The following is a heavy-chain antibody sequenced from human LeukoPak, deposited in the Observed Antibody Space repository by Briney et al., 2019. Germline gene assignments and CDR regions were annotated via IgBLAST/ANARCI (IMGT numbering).Heavy chain of an antibody. V-gene: IGHV3-21*01. Sequence: GGSLRLSCAASGFTFSSYSMNWVRQAPGKGLEWVSSISSSSSYIYYADSVKGRFTISRDNAKNSLYLQMNSLRAEDTAVYYCARGSGGDLGEAFDIWGQGTMVTVSS. CDR3: ARGSGGDLGEAFDI. CDR1: GFTFSSYS. D-gene: IGHD1-26*01. J-gene: IGHJ3*02. CDR2: ISSSSSYI.